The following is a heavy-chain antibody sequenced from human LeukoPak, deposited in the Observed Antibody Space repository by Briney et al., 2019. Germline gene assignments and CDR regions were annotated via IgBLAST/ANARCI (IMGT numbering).Heavy chain of an antibody. CDR1: GGSISSGSYY. CDR2: IYTSGST. V-gene: IGHV4-61*02. CDR3: ASYDFWSGNYFDY. Sequence: PSQTLSLTCTVSGGSISSGSYYWSWIRQPAGKGLEWIGRIYTSGSTNYNPSLKSRVTISVDTSKNQFSLKLSSVTAADTAVYYCASYDFWSGNYFDYWGQGTLVTVSS. J-gene: IGHJ4*02. D-gene: IGHD3-3*01.